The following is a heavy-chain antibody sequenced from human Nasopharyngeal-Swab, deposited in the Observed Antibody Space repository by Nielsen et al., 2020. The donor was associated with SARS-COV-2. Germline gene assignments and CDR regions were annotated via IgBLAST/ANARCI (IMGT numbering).Heavy chain of an antibody. Sequence: WIRQPPGKGLEWVSYISHSSSQTNYADSVKGRFTISRDNAKKTLYLQMNSLRAEDTAVYYCARDGYSSSSSYYYYYGMDVWGQGTTVTVSS. CDR3: ARDGYSSSSSYYYYYGMDV. V-gene: IGHV3-11*05. CDR2: ISHSSSQT. J-gene: IGHJ6*02. D-gene: IGHD6-6*01.